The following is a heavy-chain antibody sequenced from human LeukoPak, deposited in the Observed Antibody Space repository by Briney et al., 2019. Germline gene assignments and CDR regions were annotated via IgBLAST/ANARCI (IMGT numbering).Heavy chain of an antibody. CDR3: AKFSYERIAVAGTEIDY. CDR1: GFIFSSYG. D-gene: IGHD6-19*01. CDR2: TRYDGSDK. V-gene: IGHV3-30*02. Sequence: GGSLRLSCAASGFIFSSYGMHWVRQAPGKGPEWVAFTRYDGSDKYSADSVKGRFTISRDNSKNTLYLQMNSLRAEDTAVYYCAKFSYERIAVAGTEIDYWGQGTLVTVSS. J-gene: IGHJ4*02.